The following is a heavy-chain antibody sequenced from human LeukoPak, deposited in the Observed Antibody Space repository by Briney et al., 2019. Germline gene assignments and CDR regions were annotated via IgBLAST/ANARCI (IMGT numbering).Heavy chain of an antibody. D-gene: IGHD6-13*01. CDR3: ARDGYSSSSNWFDP. Sequence: PGGSLRLSCAASGFTVSSNYMSWVRQAPGKGLEWVSVIYSGGSTYYADSVKGRFTISRDNSKNTLYLQVNTLRADDTAVYYCARDGYSSSSNWFDPWGQGTLVTVSS. V-gene: IGHV3-66*01. J-gene: IGHJ5*02. CDR2: IYSGGST. CDR1: GFTVSSNY.